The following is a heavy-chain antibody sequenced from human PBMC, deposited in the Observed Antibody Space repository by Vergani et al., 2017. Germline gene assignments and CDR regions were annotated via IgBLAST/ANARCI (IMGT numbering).Heavy chain of an antibody. V-gene: IGHV4-38-2*01. CDR1: GYSISSGYY. CDR3: ARTAPIAVPDDY. Sequence: QVQLQESGPGLVKPSETLSLTCAVSGYSISSGYYWGWIRQPPGKGLEWIGSIYHSGSTYYNPSLKSRVTISVDTSKNQFSLKLSSVTAADTAVYDCARTAPIAVPDDYWGQGTLVTVSS. D-gene: IGHD6-19*01. CDR2: IYHSGST. J-gene: IGHJ4*02.